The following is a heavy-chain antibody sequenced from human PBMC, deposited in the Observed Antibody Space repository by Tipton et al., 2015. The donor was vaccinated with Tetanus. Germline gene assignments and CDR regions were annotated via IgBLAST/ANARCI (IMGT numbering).Heavy chain of an antibody. D-gene: IGHD4-17*01. CDR1: GFTFSSYG. V-gene: IGHV3-33*01. Sequence: SLRLSCAASGFTFSSYGMHWVRRAPGKGLEWVAVIWYDGSNKYYADSVKGRFTISRDNSKNTLYLQMNSLRAEDTAVYYCARDTWAAGYGDYVAPNYYYYYGMDVWGQGTTVTVSS. J-gene: IGHJ6*02. CDR2: IWYDGSNK. CDR3: ARDTWAAGYGDYVAPNYYYYYGMDV.